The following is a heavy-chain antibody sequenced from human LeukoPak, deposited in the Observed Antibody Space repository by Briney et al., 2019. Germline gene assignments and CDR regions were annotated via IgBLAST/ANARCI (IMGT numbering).Heavy chain of an antibody. CDR3: ARDYEYQLLVYYYYGMDV. D-gene: IGHD2-2*01. V-gene: IGHV1-18*01. CDR1: GYTFTSYG. J-gene: IGHJ6*02. Sequence: ASVKVSCKASGYTFTSYGISWVRQAPGQGLEWMGWISAYNGNTNYAQKLQGRVTMTTDTSTSTAYMELRSLRSDDTAVYYCARDYEYQLLVYYYYGMDVWGQGTTATVSS. CDR2: ISAYNGNT.